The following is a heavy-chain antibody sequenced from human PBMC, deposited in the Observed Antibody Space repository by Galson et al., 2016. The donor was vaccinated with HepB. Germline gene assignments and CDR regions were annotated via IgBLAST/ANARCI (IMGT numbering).Heavy chain of an antibody. Sequence: SLRLSCAASGFTFSDYWMNWVRQAPGQGLEWVANIKRDGNQIHYVDSVKGRFTISRDNFQNSLFLQMNSLRAEDTAVYYCARAQWRQARRAAYFDYWGQGALVTVSS. J-gene: IGHJ4*02. CDR2: IKRDGNQI. V-gene: IGHV3-7*04. CDR1: GFTFSDYW. CDR3: ARAQWRQARRAAYFDY. D-gene: IGHD5-18*01.